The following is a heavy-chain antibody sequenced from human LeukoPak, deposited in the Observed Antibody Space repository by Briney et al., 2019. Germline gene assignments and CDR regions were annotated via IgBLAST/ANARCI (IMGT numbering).Heavy chain of an antibody. D-gene: IGHD3-22*01. Sequence: PGGSLRLSCAASGFTFSSFVMSWFRQAPGKGLEWVSAISGSGGDTYYADSVKGRFTISRDNVKNTLYLLMNSLRADDTAVYYCAKDLPNYYESSGYPSWGQGTLVTVSS. CDR1: GFTFSSFV. J-gene: IGHJ5*02. V-gene: IGHV3-23*01. CDR2: ISGSGGDT. CDR3: AKDLPNYYESSGYPS.